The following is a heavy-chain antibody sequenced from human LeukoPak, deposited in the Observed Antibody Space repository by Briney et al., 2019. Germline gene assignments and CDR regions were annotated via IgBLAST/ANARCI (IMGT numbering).Heavy chain of an antibody. J-gene: IGHJ4*02. D-gene: IGHD1-26*01. CDR2: ISGSGGST. CDR1: GFTFSSYA. V-gene: IGHV3-23*01. CDR3: GSAWELWQVDY. Sequence: GGSLRLSCAASGFTFSSYAMSWVRQAPGKGLEWVSAISGSGGSTYYADSVKGRFTISRDNSKSTLYLQMNSLRAEDTAVYYCGSAWELWQVDYWGQGTLVTVSS.